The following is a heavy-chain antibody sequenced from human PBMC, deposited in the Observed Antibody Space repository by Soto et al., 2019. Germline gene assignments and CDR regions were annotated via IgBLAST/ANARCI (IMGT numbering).Heavy chain of an antibody. D-gene: IGHD1-1*01. CDR2: INHDGST. CDR3: ARRGTTGPYYYYGMDV. J-gene: IGHJ6*02. V-gene: IGHV4-34*01. CDR1: GGSFSGYY. Sequence: SSETLSLTCAVYGGSFSGYYWSWIRQPPGKGLEWIGEINHDGSTNYNPSLKSRVTISVDTSKNQFSLKLRSVTAADTAMFYCARRGTTGPYYYYGMDVWGQGTTVTVSS.